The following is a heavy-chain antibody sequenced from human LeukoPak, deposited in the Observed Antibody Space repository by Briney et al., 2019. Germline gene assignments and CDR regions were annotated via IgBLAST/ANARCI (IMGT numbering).Heavy chain of an antibody. J-gene: IGHJ4*02. CDR1: GYTFTSYG. CDR3: AREGAPYDSSGYYPDY. V-gene: IGHV1-18*01. CDR2: ISAYSGNT. Sequence: ASVKVSCKASGYTFTSYGISWVRQAPGQGLEWMGWISAYSGNTNYAQKLQGRVTMTTDTSTSTAYMELRSLRSDDTAVYYCAREGAPYDSSGYYPDYWGQGTLVTVSS. D-gene: IGHD3-22*01.